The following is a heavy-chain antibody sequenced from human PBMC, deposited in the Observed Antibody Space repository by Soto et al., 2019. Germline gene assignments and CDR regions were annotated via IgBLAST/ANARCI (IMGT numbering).Heavy chain of an antibody. J-gene: IGHJ5*02. D-gene: IGHD1-7*01. CDR1: GGTFSSYA. Sequence: SVKVSCKASGGTFSSYAISWVRQAPGQGLEWMGGIIPIFGTANYAQKFQGRVTITADKSTSTAYMELSSLRSEDTAVYYCARDITGTTGPWFDPWGQGTLVTVSS. CDR3: ARDITGTTGPWFDP. CDR2: IIPIFGTA. V-gene: IGHV1-69*06.